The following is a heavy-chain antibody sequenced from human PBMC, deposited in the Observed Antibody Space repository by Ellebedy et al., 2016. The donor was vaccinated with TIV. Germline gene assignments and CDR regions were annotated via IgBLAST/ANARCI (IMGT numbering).Heavy chain of an antibody. CDR3: ARYSNGGSLY. D-gene: IGHD2-15*01. Sequence: GGSLRLSCKASGYSFTSYWIGWVRQMPGKGLEWMGITFPGDFDSQYRPSFKGQVTISADNSISTAYLQWSSLKASDTAMYYCARYSNGGSLYWGQGTLVTVSS. CDR1: GYSFTSYW. V-gene: IGHV5-51*01. CDR2: TFPGDFDS. J-gene: IGHJ4*02.